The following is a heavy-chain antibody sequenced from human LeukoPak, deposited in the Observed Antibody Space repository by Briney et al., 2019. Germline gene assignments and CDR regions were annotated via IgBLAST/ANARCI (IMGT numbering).Heavy chain of an antibody. CDR1: GGSISSSS. D-gene: IGHD1-1*01. Sequence: PSETLSLTCTVSGGSISSSSYYWGWIRQPPGKGLEWVAVIAYDGNNTYYGDSVRGRFTISRDNSKKMVYLEMNSLRVEDTAVYYCAKTGMLRRVGYLDVWGKGTAVIVSS. J-gene: IGHJ6*04. CDR3: AKTGMLRRVGYLDV. CDR2: IAYDGNNT. V-gene: IGHV3-30*18.